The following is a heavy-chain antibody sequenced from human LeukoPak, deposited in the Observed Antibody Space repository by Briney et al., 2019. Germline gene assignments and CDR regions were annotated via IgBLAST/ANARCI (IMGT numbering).Heavy chain of an antibody. CDR1: LDSTTSNF. J-gene: IGHJ4*02. V-gene: IGHV4-4*02. Sequence: PSETLSLTCTVSLDSTTSNFWRWVRQPPGKGLEWIGEIHRSGSTNYNPSLQSRVTISIDRSKNQIALELSSVTAADTAVYYCAREIVGGFNPGAYWGQGTLVTVSS. D-gene: IGHD1-14*01. CDR2: IHRSGST. CDR3: AREIVGGFNPGAY.